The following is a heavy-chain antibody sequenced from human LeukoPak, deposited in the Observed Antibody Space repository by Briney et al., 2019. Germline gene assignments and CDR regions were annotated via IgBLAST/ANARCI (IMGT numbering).Heavy chain of an antibody. CDR2: IFYSGST. Sequence: PSETLSLTCTVSGGSISSYYWGWVRQPPGKGLEWIGNIFYSGSTYYSPSLKSRVTISLDTSRNQFSLKLNSVTAADTAVYYCAKSNGYGLIDIWGQGTMVTVSS. CDR1: GGSISSYY. V-gene: IGHV4-39*07. J-gene: IGHJ3*02. CDR3: AKSNGYGLIDI. D-gene: IGHD3-10*01.